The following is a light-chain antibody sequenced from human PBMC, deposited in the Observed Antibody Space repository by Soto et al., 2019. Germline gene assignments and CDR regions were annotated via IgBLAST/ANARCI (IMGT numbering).Light chain of an antibody. V-gene: IGKV1-5*03. J-gene: IGKJ1*01. CDR3: QQYDNESWT. CDR2: KAS. CDR1: QTISSW. Sequence: DIQMTQSPSTLSASVGDRVIITCRASQTISSWLAWYQQKPGKAPNLLIYKASALKSGVPSRFSGSGSGTEFPLTLSSLQPDDFATYYCQQYDNESWTFGQGTKVEIK.